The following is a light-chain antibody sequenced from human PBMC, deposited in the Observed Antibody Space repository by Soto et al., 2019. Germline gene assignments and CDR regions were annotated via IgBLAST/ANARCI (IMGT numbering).Light chain of an antibody. V-gene: IGKV1-5*03. Sequence: DIQMTQPPSTLSGSVGDRVTITSRASQTISSWLAWYQQKPGKAPKLLIYKASTLKSGVPSRFSGSGSGTEFTLTISRLEPEDFAVYYCQQYGSYSLTFGPGTKVDIK. J-gene: IGKJ3*01. CDR1: QTISSW. CDR3: QQYGSYSLT. CDR2: KAS.